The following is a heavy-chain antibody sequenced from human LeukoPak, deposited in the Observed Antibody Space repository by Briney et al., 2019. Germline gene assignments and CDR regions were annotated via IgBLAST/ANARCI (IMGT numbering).Heavy chain of an antibody. CDR2: ISYSGST. Sequence: SETLSLTCTVSGDSINYGTYYWSWLRHHPGKGLEWIGYISYSGSTYYSPSLESRLTISSDTSKNQFSLRLTSVTAADTAVYYCAREGSGYSPFDYWGQGALVTVSS. D-gene: IGHD5-12*01. CDR1: GDSINYGTYY. J-gene: IGHJ4*02. CDR3: AREGSGYSPFDY. V-gene: IGHV4-31*03.